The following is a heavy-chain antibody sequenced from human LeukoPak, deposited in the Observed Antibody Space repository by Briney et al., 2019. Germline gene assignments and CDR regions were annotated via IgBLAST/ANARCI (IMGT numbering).Heavy chain of an antibody. J-gene: IGHJ3*02. CDR3: ARPRIAVASYAFDI. Sequence: GASVKVSCKASGGTFSSYGFSWVRQAPGQGLEWMGGIIPVFGTTNYAQKFQGRVTITADESTSTAYMELSSLRSEDTAVYYCARPRIAVASYAFDIWGQGTMVTVSS. V-gene: IGHV1-69*01. D-gene: IGHD6-19*01. CDR2: IIPVFGTT. CDR1: GGTFSSYG.